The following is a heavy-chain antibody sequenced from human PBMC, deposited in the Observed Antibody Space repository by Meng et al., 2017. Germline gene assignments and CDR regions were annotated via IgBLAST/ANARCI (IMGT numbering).Heavy chain of an antibody. Sequence: ASVKVSCKASGYTFTGYYMHWVRQAPGQGLEWMGRINPNSGGTNYAQKFQGRVTMTRDTSISTAYMELRSLRSDDTAVYYCARVPLRFYNWNDLPDYWGQGTLVTVSS. CDR1: GYTFTGYY. CDR2: INPNSGGT. D-gene: IGHD1-1*01. V-gene: IGHV1-2*06. J-gene: IGHJ4*02. CDR3: ARVPLRFYNWNDLPDY.